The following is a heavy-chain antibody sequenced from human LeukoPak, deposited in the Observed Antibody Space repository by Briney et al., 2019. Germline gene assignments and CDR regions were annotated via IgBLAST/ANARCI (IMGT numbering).Heavy chain of an antibody. D-gene: IGHD3-22*01. Sequence: ASVKVSCKASGYSFTGNYMHWVRQAPGQGLEWMGWINPNSGDTNFAQKFQGRVTMTRDTSISTVYMELSRLRSDDTAVFYCARGYYDSSDFEYFQHWGQGTLVTVSS. V-gene: IGHV1-2*02. J-gene: IGHJ1*01. CDR1: GYSFTGNY. CDR2: INPNSGDT. CDR3: ARGYYDSSDFEYFQH.